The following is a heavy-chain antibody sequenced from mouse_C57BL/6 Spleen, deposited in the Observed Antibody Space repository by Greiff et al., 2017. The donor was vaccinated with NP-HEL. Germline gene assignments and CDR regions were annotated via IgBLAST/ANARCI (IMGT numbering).Heavy chain of an antibody. Sequence: EVKLVESGGGLVKPGGSLKLSCAASGFTLSDYGMHWVRQAPEKVLEVFSYIISGSSTIYYADTVKGRFTISRDNAKNTLFLQMTSLRSEDTAMYYCAREGDGYSWFAYWGQGTLVTVSA. D-gene: IGHD2-3*01. CDR3: AREGDGYSWFAY. CDR1: GFTLSDYG. V-gene: IGHV5-17*01. CDR2: IISGSSTI. J-gene: IGHJ3*01.